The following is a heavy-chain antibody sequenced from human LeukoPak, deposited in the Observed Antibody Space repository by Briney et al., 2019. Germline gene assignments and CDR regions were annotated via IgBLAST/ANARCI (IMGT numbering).Heavy chain of an antibody. Sequence: SETLSLTCTVSGDSISSYFWSWIRQPPGKGLEWIGYSSYTGGTKYSPSLKSRVTISLDTSKNQFSLKLNSVTAADTAMYYCARRRADTSVGDTLYIWGQGTMVSVSS. V-gene: IGHV4-59*08. J-gene: IGHJ3*02. CDR1: GDSISSYF. CDR3: ARRRADTSVGDTLYI. D-gene: IGHD5-18*01. CDR2: SSYTGGT.